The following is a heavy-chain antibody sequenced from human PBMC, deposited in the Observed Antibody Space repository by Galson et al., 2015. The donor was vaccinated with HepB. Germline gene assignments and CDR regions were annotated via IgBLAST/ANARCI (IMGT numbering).Heavy chain of an antibody. Sequence: SLRLSCAASGFPFHSHAMSWVRQAPGKGLEWISGISGNGDSTFYAVSVKGRFTVSRDNSKNMLYLQMDSLTAEDTGLYFCAKGYGLFDSWAQGILVTVSS. CDR1: GFPFHSHA. V-gene: IGHV3-23*01. J-gene: IGHJ5*01. CDR3: AKGYGLFDS. D-gene: IGHD3-16*01. CDR2: ISGNGDST.